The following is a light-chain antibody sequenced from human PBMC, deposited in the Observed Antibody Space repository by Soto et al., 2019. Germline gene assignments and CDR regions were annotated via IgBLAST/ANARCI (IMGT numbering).Light chain of an antibody. Sequence: DIQMTQSPSTLSASVGDRVTITCRASQSISSWLAWYQQKPGKAPKLLIYDASSLESGVPSRFSGSGSGTEFTLTISSLQPEDFATYYCQQYNSYPWTFGQGNKVEIK. V-gene: IGKV1-5*01. CDR1: QSISSW. J-gene: IGKJ1*01. CDR3: QQYNSYPWT. CDR2: DAS.